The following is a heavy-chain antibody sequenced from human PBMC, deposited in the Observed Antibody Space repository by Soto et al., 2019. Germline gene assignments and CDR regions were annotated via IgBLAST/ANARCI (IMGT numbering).Heavy chain of an antibody. V-gene: IGHV4-34*01. CDR1: GGSFSGYY. Sequence: SETLSLTCAVYGGSFSGYYWSWIRQPPGKGLEWIGEINHSGSTNFNPSLKSRVSISVDTSKKQFSLKLSSVTAADTAVYYCARGSHFDSSGYVYWGQGTLVTVSS. CDR2: INHSGST. J-gene: IGHJ4*02. CDR3: ARGSHFDSSGYVY. D-gene: IGHD3-22*01.